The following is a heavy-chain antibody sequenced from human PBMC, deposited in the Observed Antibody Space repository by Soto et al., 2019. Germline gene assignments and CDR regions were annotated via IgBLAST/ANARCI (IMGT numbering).Heavy chain of an antibody. V-gene: IGHV6-1*01. CDR1: GDSVSSNSSA. J-gene: IGHJ5*02. Sequence: SQTLSLTCALSGDSVSSNSSAWNWIRQSPSRGLEWLGRTYYRSKWYNDYAVSVKSRITINPDTSKNQFSLQLNSVTPEDTAVYFCARTLSSSAENWFDPWGQGTLVTVSS. CDR3: ARTLSSSAENWFDP. CDR2: TYYRSKWYN. D-gene: IGHD6-6*01.